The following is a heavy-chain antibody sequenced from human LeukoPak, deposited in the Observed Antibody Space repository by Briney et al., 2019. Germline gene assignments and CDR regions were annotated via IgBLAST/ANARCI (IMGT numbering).Heavy chain of an antibody. V-gene: IGHV1-8*01. Sequence: ASVKVSCKASGYTFTSYDINWVRQATGQGLEWMGWMNPNSGNTGYAQKFQGRVTMTRNTSISTAYMELSSLRSEDTAVYYCAKGGYSYGHFDYWGQGTLVTVSS. CDR3: AKGGYSYGHFDY. J-gene: IGHJ4*02. CDR2: MNPNSGNT. CDR1: GYTFTSYD. D-gene: IGHD5-18*01.